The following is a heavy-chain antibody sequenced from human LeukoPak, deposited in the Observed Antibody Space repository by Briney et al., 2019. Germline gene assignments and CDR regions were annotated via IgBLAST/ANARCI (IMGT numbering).Heavy chain of an antibody. D-gene: IGHD3-22*01. CDR1: GYIFNSYA. V-gene: IGHV1-3*02. CDR2: SNAGHGNT. CDR3: ARGDSSGYSAFDY. J-gene: IGHJ4*02. Sequence: ASVKISCNTSGYIFNSYAIHWVRQAPGQRLEWMGWSNAGHGNTKYSEDFQGRVTLTRGTSATTAYMELTGLRSEDTAVYYCARGDSSGYSAFDYWGQGTLVTVSS.